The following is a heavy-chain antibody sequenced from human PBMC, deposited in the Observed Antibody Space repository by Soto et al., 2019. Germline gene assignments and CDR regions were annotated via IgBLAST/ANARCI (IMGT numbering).Heavy chain of an antibody. J-gene: IGHJ4*02. D-gene: IGHD3-22*01. CDR2: ISAYNGNT. Sequence: QVQLVQSGAEVKKPGASVKVSCKASGYTFINYGISWVRQAPGQGLEWMGWISAYNGNTNYAQKLQGRVTMTTHTSTSTAYMELRSLRSDDTAVFYCARGHTYYYDSDGYYPKYYFDYWGQGTLVTVSS. CDR1: GYTFINYG. CDR3: ARGHTYYYDSDGYYPKYYFDY. V-gene: IGHV1-18*01.